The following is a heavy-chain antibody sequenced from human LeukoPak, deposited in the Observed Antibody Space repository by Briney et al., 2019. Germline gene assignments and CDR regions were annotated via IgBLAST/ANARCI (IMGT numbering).Heavy chain of an antibody. CDR2: IRYDGSNK. J-gene: IGHJ4*02. CDR1: GFTFSSYW. CDR3: AKSPVSSCRGSFCYPFDY. V-gene: IGHV3-30*02. D-gene: IGHD2-15*01. Sequence: PGGSLRLSCAASGFTFSSYWMSWVRQAPGKGLEWVAFIRYDGSNKYYADSVKGRFTISRDNSRNTLYLQMNTLRAEDTAVYFCAKSPVSSCRGSFCYPFDYWGQGNLVTVSS.